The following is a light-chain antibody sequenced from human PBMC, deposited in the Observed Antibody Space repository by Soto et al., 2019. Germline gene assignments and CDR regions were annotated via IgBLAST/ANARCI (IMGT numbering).Light chain of an antibody. V-gene: IGLV2-23*02. CDR2: EVS. CDR1: SSDVGSYNL. CDR3: CSYARSSTYV. Sequence: QSVLTQPASVSGSPGQSITISCTGISSDVGSYNLVSWYQQHPGKAPKLMIYEVSKRPSGLSNRFSASKSGNTASLTISGLQAEDEADYYCCSYARSSTYVFGTGTKATVL. J-gene: IGLJ1*01.